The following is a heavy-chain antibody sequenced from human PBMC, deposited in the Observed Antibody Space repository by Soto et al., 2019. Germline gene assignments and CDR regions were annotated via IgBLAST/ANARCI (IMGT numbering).Heavy chain of an antibody. D-gene: IGHD2-15*01. J-gene: IGHJ6*02. CDR3: ASSVAATYYYGMDV. CDR2: IIPILGIA. CDR1: GGTFSSYT. V-gene: IGHV1-69*02. Sequence: QVQLVQSGAEVKKPGSSVKVSCKASGGTFSSYTISWVRQAPGQGLEWMGRIIPILGIANYAQKFQGRVTITADKSTSTAYMELSSLRSEDTAVYYCASSVAATYYYGMDVWGHGTTVTVSS.